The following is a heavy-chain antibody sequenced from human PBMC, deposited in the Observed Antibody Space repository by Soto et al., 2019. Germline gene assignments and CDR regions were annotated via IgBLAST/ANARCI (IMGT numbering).Heavy chain of an antibody. Sequence: SETLSLTCTVSGGSISSYYWSWIRQPPGKGLEWIGYIYYSGSTNYNPSLKSRVTISVDTSKNQFSLKLSSVTAADTAVYYCARGGRFYDILTGYHMSPFDYWGQGTLVTVSS. CDR1: GGSISSYY. CDR3: ARGGRFYDILTGYHMSPFDY. J-gene: IGHJ4*02. CDR2: IYYSGST. V-gene: IGHV4-59*01. D-gene: IGHD3-9*01.